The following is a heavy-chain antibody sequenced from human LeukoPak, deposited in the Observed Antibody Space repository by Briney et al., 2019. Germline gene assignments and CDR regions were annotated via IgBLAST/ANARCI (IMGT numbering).Heavy chain of an antibody. Sequence: SETLSLTCAVYGGSFSGYYWSWIRQPPGKGLEWIGEINHSGSTNYNPSLKSRVTISVDTSKNQFSLKLSSVTAADTAVYYCARLISGYHDYWGQGTLVTVSS. J-gene: IGHJ4*02. CDR1: GGSFSGYY. CDR2: INHSGST. CDR3: ARLISGYHDY. D-gene: IGHD5-12*01. V-gene: IGHV4-34*01.